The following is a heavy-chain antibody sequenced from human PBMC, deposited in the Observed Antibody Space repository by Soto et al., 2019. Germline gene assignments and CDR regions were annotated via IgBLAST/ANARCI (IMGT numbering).Heavy chain of an antibody. CDR1: GFTFSNYW. CDR3: ARIASAGRGWAV. CDR2: IKQDGSEK. Sequence: EVQLVEAGGGLVQPGGSLRLSCAEFGFTFSNYWMSWVRQAPVKGLEWVGNIKQDGSEKNYVDSVKGRFTISRDNAKNSLYLQMNSLRAEDTAVYYCARIASAGRGWAVWGQGTTVVVSS. J-gene: IGHJ6*02. V-gene: IGHV3-7*01. D-gene: IGHD6-13*01.